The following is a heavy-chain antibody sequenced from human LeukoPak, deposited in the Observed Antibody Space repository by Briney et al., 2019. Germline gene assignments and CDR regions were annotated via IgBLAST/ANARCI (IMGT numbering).Heavy chain of an antibody. Sequence: GGSLRLSCAASGFTFSSYSMNWVRQAPGKGLEWVAFIRYDGSNKYYADSVKGRFTISRDNSKNTLYLQMNSLRAEDTAVYYCAKDRLRRGIVATTHFDYWGQGTLVTVSS. J-gene: IGHJ4*02. V-gene: IGHV3-30*02. CDR2: IRYDGSNK. CDR3: AKDRLRRGIVATTHFDY. CDR1: GFTFSSYS. D-gene: IGHD5-12*01.